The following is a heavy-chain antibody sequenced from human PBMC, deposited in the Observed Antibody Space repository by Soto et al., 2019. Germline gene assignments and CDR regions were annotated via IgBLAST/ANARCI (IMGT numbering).Heavy chain of an antibody. CDR3: ARELSHGDYADYYYDMDV. CDR2: IYHSAST. Sequence: PSETLPLTCAASRYSISSDFYWGWIRQPPGKRLQWIGRIYHSASTYYNPSLKSRVTMSVDTSKNQFSLKLSSVSAADTAVYYCARELSHGDYADYYYDMDVRGKVPTGPVSS. J-gene: IGHJ6*04. CDR1: RYSISSDFY. D-gene: IGHD4-17*01. V-gene: IGHV4-38-2*02.